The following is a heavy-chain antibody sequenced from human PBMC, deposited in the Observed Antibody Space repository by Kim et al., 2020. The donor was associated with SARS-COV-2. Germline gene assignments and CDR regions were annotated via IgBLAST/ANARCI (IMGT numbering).Heavy chain of an antibody. J-gene: IGHJ4*02. Sequence: SVKGRFTISRDNSKNTLYLQMNSLRAEDTAVYYCAKDPSEYSYGYTAFDYWGQGTLVTVSS. CDR3: AKDPSEYSYGYTAFDY. V-gene: IGHV3-23*01. D-gene: IGHD5-18*01.